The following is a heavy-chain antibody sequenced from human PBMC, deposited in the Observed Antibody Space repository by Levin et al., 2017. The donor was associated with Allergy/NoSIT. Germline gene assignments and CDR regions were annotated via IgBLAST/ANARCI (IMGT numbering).Heavy chain of an antibody. CDR3: ARRPAGRSWYFDL. V-gene: IGHV4-34*01. J-gene: IGHJ2*01. Sequence: SETLSLTCAVYGGSFSGYYWSWIRQPPGKGLEWIGEINHSGSTNYNPSLKSRVTISVDTSKNQFSLKLSSVTAADTAVNYCARRPAGRSWYFDLWGRGTLVTVSS. D-gene: IGHD2-15*01. CDR1: GGSFSGYY. CDR2: INHSGST.